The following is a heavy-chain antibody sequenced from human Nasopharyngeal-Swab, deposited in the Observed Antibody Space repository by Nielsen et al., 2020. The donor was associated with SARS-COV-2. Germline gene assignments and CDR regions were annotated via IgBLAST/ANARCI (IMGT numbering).Heavy chain of an antibody. J-gene: IGHJ4*02. V-gene: IGHV3-23*01. D-gene: IGHD2-2*01. CDR2: ISGSGGST. Sequence: WIRQPPGKGLEWVPAISGSGGSTYYADSVKGRFTISRDNSKNTLYLQMNSLRAEDTAVYYCAKGPLIIVVDYYFDYWGQGTLVTVSS. CDR3: AKGPLIIVVDYYFDY.